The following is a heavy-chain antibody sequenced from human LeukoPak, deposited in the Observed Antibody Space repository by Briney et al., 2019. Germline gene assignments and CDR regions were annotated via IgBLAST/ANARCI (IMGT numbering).Heavy chain of an antibody. Sequence: GGSLRLSCAASGFTFSIHWMHWVRRAPGKGLVWVSRINPDGSDTIYADSVRGRFTISRGNSKNTLYLQMNSLRAEDTAVYYCARDRDDCTNGVCYYYYYYMDVWGKGTTVTVSS. J-gene: IGHJ6*03. D-gene: IGHD2-8*01. V-gene: IGHV3-74*01. CDR2: INPDGSDT. CDR3: ARDRDDCTNGVCYYYYYYMDV. CDR1: GFTFSIHW.